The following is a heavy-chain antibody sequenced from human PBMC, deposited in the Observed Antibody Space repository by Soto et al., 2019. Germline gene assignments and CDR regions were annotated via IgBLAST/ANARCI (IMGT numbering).Heavy chain of an antibody. D-gene: IGHD5-12*01. J-gene: IGHJ5*02. CDR2: IYYSGST. CDR3: ARQVAMVWFDP. Sequence: PSETLSLTCTVSGGSISSSSYYWGWIRQPPGKGLEWIGSIYYSGSTYYNPSLKSRVTISVDTSKNQFSLKLSSVTAADTAVYYCARQVAMVWFDPWGQGTLVTVSS. CDR1: GGSISSSSYY. V-gene: IGHV4-39*01.